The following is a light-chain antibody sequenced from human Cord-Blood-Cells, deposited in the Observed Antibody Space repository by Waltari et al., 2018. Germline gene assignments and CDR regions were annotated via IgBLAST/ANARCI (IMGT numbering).Light chain of an antibody. V-gene: IGLV2-11*01. CDR3: CSYAGSYTYVV. Sequence: QSALTQPRPVSGSPGQSVTISCTGTSGDVGGYNYVSWYQQHPGNAPKLMIYDVSKRPSGVPDRFSGSKSGNTASLTISGLQAEDEADYYCCSYAGSYTYVVFGGGTKLTVL. J-gene: IGLJ2*01. CDR1: SGDVGGYNY. CDR2: DVS.